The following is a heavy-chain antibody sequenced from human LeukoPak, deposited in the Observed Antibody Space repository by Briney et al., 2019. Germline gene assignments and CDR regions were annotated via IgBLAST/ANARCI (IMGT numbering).Heavy chain of an antibody. D-gene: IGHD1-26*01. J-gene: IGHJ4*02. CDR2: IISKTDGGTT. CDR1: GFTFSKAW. V-gene: IGHV3-15*01. Sequence: NPGGSLRLSCAASGFTFSKAWMSWVRQAPGKGLEWVGRIISKTDGGTTNYAAPVNGRFAISRDDSKNTLYLQMNGLKTEDTAVDYCTTAGTTTTRFVDYWGQGTLVTVSS. CDR3: TTAGTTTTRFVDY.